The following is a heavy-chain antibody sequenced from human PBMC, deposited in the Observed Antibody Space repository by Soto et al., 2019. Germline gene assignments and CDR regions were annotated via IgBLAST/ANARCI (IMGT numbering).Heavy chain of an antibody. CDR2: IIPVFHTA. CDR1: GGLFSSYP. Sequence: QEQLVQSGAEVKKPGSSVKVSCKASGGLFSSYPISWVRQVPGQGLEWMGGIIPVFHTAYYTQRFQGRVTMTADESTNTAYMELSSLRSEDTAIYYCARGGSGYTWFNEFWGLGTLVTVSS. V-gene: IGHV1-69*01. D-gene: IGHD3-22*01. CDR3: ARGGSGYTWFNEF. J-gene: IGHJ4*02.